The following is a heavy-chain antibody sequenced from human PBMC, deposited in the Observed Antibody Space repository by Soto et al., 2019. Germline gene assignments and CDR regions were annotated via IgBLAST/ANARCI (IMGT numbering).Heavy chain of an antibody. CDR3: ARDQRWSGYYNLPFDY. CDR2: ISSSGSTI. Sequence: GGSLRLSCAASGFTFSDYYMSWIRQAPGKGLEWVSYISSSGSTIYYADSVKGRFTISRDNAKNSLYLQMNSLRAEDTAVYYCARDQRWSGYYNLPFDYWGQEPWSPSPQ. CDR1: GFTFSDYY. J-gene: IGHJ4*01. V-gene: IGHV3-11*01. D-gene: IGHD3-3*01.